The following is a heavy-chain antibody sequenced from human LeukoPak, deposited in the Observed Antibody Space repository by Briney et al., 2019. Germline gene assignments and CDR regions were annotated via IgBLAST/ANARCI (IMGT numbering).Heavy chain of an antibody. Sequence: SSVKVSCKASGGTFSSYAISWVRQAPGQGLEWMGGIIPIFGTANYAQKFQGRVTITADESTSTAYMELSSLRSEDTAVYYCARDRYSGYDSLGHWGQGTLVTVSS. CDR2: IIPIFGTA. D-gene: IGHD5-12*01. J-gene: IGHJ4*02. CDR3: ARDRYSGYDSLGH. V-gene: IGHV1-69*01. CDR1: GGTFSSYA.